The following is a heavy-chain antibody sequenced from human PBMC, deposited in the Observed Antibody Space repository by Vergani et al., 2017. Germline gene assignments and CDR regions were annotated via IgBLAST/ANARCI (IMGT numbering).Heavy chain of an antibody. D-gene: IGHD3-10*01. Sequence: QVQLQESGPGLVKPSETLSLTCTVSGGSLSSYYWSWIRQPPGKGLEWIGYIYYSGSTNSNPALKSRVTISVDTSKNQFSLKLSSVTAADTAVYYCARHDMVRGFRFDYWGQGTLVTVSS. CDR2: IYYSGST. CDR3: ARHDMVRGFRFDY. V-gene: IGHV4-59*08. J-gene: IGHJ4*02. CDR1: GGSLSSYY.